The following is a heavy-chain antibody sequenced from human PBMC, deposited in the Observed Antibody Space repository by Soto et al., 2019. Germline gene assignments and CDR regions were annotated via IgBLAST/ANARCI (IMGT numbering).Heavy chain of an antibody. D-gene: IGHD6-13*01. CDR2: IIPIFGTA. CDR1: GGTFSSYA. J-gene: IGHJ6*02. V-gene: IGHV1-69*13. Sequence: GASVKVSCKASGGTFSSYAISWVRQAPGQGLEWMGGIIPIFGTANYAQKFQGRVTITADESTSTAYMELSSLRSEDTAVYYCARERGIAAAGKILGGYYYYYGMDVWGQGTTVTVSS. CDR3: ARERGIAAAGKILGGYYYYYGMDV.